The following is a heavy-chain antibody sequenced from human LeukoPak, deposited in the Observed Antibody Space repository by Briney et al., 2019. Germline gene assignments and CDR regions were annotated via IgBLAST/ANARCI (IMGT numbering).Heavy chain of an antibody. CDR1: GFTFSRYW. CDR3: TRDFLAVDDY. V-gene: IGHV3-7*03. CDR2: IKEDGSEK. Sequence: PGGSLRLSCAASGFTFSRYWMNWVRQAPGKGLEWVANIKEDGSEKDYVDSVKGRFAISRDSAKNSLYLQMNSLRDEDTAVYYCTRDFLAVDDYWGQGTLVTVSS. J-gene: IGHJ4*02. D-gene: IGHD6-19*01.